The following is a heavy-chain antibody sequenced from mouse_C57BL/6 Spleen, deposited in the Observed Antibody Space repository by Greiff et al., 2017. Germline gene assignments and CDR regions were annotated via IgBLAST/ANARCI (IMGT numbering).Heavy chain of an antibody. Sequence: QVQLQQSGPELVKPGASVKISCKASGYAFSSSWMNWVKQRPGKGLEWIGRIYPGDGDTNYNGKFKGKATLTADKSSSTAYMQLSSLTSEDSAVYFCAREGVRPTIVTSFAYWGQGTLVTVSA. V-gene: IGHV1-82*01. CDR2: IYPGDGDT. CDR3: AREGVRPTIVTSFAY. J-gene: IGHJ3*01. D-gene: IGHD2-5*01. CDR1: GYAFSSSW.